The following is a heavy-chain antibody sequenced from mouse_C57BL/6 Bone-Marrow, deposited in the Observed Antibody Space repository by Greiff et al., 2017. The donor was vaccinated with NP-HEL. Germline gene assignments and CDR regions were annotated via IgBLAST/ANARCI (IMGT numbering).Heavy chain of an antibody. V-gene: IGHV1-61*01. Sequence: QVQLKQPGAELVRPGSSVKLSCKASGYTFTSYWMDWVKQRPGQGLEWIGNIYPSDSETHYNQKFKDKATLTVDKSSSTAYMQLSSLTSEDSAVYYCARGVITTVVTFDVWGTGTTVTVSS. D-gene: IGHD1-1*01. CDR3: ARGVITTVVTFDV. CDR2: IYPSDSET. J-gene: IGHJ1*03. CDR1: GYTFTSYW.